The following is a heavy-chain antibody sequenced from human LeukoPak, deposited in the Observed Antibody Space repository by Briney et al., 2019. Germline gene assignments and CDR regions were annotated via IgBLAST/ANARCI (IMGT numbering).Heavy chain of an antibody. CDR1: GGSISSSSYY. CDR2: IYYSGST. CDR3: ARHVRRYGFYYYYMDV. D-gene: IGHD5-18*01. J-gene: IGHJ6*03. Sequence: KSSETLSLTCTVSGGSISSSSYYWGWIRQPPGKGLEWIGSIYYSGSTYYNPSLKSRVTISVDTSKNQFSLKLSSVTAADTAVYYCARHVRRYGFYYYYMDVWGKGTTVTISS. V-gene: IGHV4-39*01.